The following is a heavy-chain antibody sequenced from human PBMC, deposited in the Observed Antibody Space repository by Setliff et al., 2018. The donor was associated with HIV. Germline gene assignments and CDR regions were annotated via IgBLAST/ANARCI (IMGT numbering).Heavy chain of an antibody. D-gene: IGHD3-3*01. CDR2: IYTSGAT. CDR3: ARNFWNGPPDYYYYGLDV. Sequence: SETLSLTCTVSGDSISSYYWSWIRQTAGKGLEWIGRIYTSGATNYNPSLKRRVTMSVDTSKNQFSLKLSSVTAADTAVYYCARNFWNGPPDYYYYGLDVWGQGTTVTVSS. J-gene: IGHJ6*02. CDR1: GDSISSYY. V-gene: IGHV4-4*07.